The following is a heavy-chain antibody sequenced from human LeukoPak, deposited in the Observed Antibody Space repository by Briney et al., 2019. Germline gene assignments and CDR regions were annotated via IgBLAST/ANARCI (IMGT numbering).Heavy chain of an antibody. J-gene: IGHJ4*02. V-gene: IGHV5-51*01. Sequence: ESLKISCKTSGYSFTSYWIGWVRQMPGKGLEWMGIFYPSDSDTTYSPSFQGQVTISADKSISTAYLQWSGLKASDTAMYYCARQGAATGTGYSDYWGQGTLVTVSS. CDR3: ARQGAATGTGYSDY. D-gene: IGHD6-13*01. CDR1: GYSFTSYW. CDR2: FYPSDSDT.